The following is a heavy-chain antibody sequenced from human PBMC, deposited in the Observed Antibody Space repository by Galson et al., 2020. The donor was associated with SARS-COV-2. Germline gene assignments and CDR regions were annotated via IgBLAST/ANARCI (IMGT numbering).Heavy chain of an antibody. D-gene: IGHD6-19*01. CDR1: GYSFTSYW. CDR2: IYPGDSDT. J-gene: IGHJ3*02. Sequence: GESLKISCKGSGYSFTSYWIGWVRQMPGKGLEWMGIIYPGDSDTRYSPSFQGQVTISADKSISTAYLQWSSLKASDTAMYYCATVYSSGWYGLDAFDIWGQGTMVTVSS. V-gene: IGHV5-51*01. CDR3: ATVYSSGWYGLDAFDI.